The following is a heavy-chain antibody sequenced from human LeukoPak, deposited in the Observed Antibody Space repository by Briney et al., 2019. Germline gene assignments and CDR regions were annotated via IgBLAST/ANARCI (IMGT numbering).Heavy chain of an antibody. D-gene: IGHD2-21*02. CDR3: ARGVTPDWFDP. V-gene: IGHV3-21*01. Sequence: PGGSLRLSCAASGFTFSSYSMNWVRLAPGKGLEWVSSISSSGNYIYYADSMKGRFTISRDNSKNTLYLQMNSLRAEDTAVYYCARGVTPDWFDPWGQGTLVTVSS. CDR1: GFTFSSYS. CDR2: ISSSGNYI. J-gene: IGHJ5*02.